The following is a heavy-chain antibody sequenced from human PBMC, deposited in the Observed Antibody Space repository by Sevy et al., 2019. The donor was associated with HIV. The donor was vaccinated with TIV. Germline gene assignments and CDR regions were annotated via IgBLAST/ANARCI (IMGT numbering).Heavy chain of an antibody. D-gene: IGHD2-15*01. Sequence: KQSQTLSLTCAISGDGVSRSDAAWNWIRQSPSRGLEWLGRTYYRSKVYNDYASSVQSRLTIYADTSKNQLSLRLNSVTPGDTAVYYCARGGRGSGVTCYHFDHWGQGSLVTVSS. CDR3: ARGGRGSGVTCYHFDH. V-gene: IGHV6-1*01. J-gene: IGHJ4*02. CDR2: TYYRSKVYN. CDR1: GDGVSRSDAA.